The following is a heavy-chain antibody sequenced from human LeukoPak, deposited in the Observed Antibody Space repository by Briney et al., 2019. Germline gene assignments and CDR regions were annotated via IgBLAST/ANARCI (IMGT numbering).Heavy chain of an antibody. CDR1: GFTFSGYW. CDR3: TVTGY. CDR2: IKQDGSEK. Sequence: PGGSLRLSCAASGFTFSGYWMSWVRQAPGKGLEWVANIKQDGSEKYYVDSVKGRFTISRDNAKNSVYLQMNSLRVEDTAVYYCTVTGYWGQGTLVTVSS. J-gene: IGHJ4*02. V-gene: IGHV3-7*01. D-gene: IGHD2-21*02.